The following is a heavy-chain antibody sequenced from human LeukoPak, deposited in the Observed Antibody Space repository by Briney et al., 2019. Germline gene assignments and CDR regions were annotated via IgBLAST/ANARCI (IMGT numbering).Heavy chain of an antibody. V-gene: IGHV3-21*01. CDR1: GFTFSTYS. Sequence: GGSLRLSCEASGFTFSTYSMNWVRQAPGKGLEWVSSISSSSSYIYYADSVKGRFTISRDNAKNSLYLQMNSLRAEDTAVYYCANYGDLYGMDVWGQGTTVTVSS. CDR3: ANYGDLYGMDV. D-gene: IGHD4-17*01. CDR2: ISSSSSYI. J-gene: IGHJ6*02.